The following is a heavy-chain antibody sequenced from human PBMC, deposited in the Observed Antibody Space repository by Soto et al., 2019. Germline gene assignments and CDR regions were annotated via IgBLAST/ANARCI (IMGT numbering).Heavy chain of an antibody. CDR3: ARSPSSSWYGGGAFDI. V-gene: IGHV4-4*02. Sequence: SETLSLTCTVSCGSTSSSNWWSWVRQPPGKGLEWIGEIYHSGSTNYNPSLQSRVTISVDKSENQFSLKMRSVTAADTAVYYCARSPSSSWYGGGAFDIWGQGTMVTVSS. CDR2: IYHSGST. D-gene: IGHD6-13*01. CDR1: CGSTSSSNW. J-gene: IGHJ3*02.